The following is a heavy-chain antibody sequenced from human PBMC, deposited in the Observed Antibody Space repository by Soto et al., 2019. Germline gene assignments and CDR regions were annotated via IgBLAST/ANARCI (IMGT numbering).Heavy chain of an antibody. D-gene: IGHD3-16*02. CDR2: INHSGST. V-gene: IGHV4-34*01. J-gene: IGHJ4*02. Sequence: PSETLSLTCTVSGGSIDMYYWSWIRQPPGKGLEWIGEINHSGSTNYNPSLKSRVTISVDTSKNQFSLKLSSVTAADTAVYYCARGRKADYIWGSYRPPWYYFDYWGQGTLVTVSS. CDR3: ARGRKADYIWGSYRPPWYYFDY. CDR1: GGSIDMYY.